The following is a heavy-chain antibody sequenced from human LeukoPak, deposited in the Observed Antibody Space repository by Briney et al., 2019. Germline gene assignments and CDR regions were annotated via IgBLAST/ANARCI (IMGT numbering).Heavy chain of an antibody. J-gene: IGHJ4*02. D-gene: IGHD1-26*01. V-gene: IGHV1-8*01. CDR2: MNPNSGNT. Sequence: ASVKVSCKASGYTFTSYDINWVRQATGQGLEWMGWMNPNSGNTGYAQKFQGRVTMTRNTSISTAYMELSSLRSENTAVYYCARAYYSGSYWPSSSQQLDYWGQGTLVTVSS. CDR3: ARAYYSGSYWPSSSQQLDY. CDR1: GYTFTSYD.